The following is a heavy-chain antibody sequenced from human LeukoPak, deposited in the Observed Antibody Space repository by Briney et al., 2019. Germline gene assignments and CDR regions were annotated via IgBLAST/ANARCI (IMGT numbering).Heavy chain of an antibody. D-gene: IGHD1-26*01. CDR3: ARVSRMLGTSTLDN. Sequence: PGGSLRLSCAASGFTVSSNYMSWVRQAPGKGLEWVSVIYTGGSTYFTDSVNGRFTISRDYSKNTLYLEMNSLRVEDTAVYYCARVSRMLGTSTLDNWGQGTPVTVSS. V-gene: IGHV3-66*01. CDR1: GFTVSSNY. CDR2: IYTGGST. J-gene: IGHJ4*02.